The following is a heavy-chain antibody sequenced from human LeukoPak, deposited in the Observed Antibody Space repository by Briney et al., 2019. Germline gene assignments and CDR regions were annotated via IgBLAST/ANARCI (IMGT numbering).Heavy chain of an antibody. D-gene: IGHD2-15*01. CDR3: ARAFTVAGGYYFDY. V-gene: IGHV3-7*01. Sequence: GGSLRLSCAASGFTFRGYWMSWVRQAPGKGLEWVANIKDDGSEKNYVDSVKGRFTISRDNAKNSLYLQMNSLRAEDTAVYYCARAFTVAGGYYFDYWGQGTLVTVSS. J-gene: IGHJ4*02. CDR1: GFTFRGYW. CDR2: IKDDGSEK.